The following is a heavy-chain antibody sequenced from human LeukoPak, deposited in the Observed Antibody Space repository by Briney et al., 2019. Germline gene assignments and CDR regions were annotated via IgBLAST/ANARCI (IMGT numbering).Heavy chain of an antibody. CDR2: IPGSGGST. CDR3: AKGTYYYGSGSYYNLLS. J-gene: IGHJ5*02. Sequence: GGSLRLSCAASGFTFSSYAMSWVRQAPGKGLEWVSVIPGSGGSTYYADSVKGRFTISRDKSKNTLYVQMNSLRAEDTAVYFCAKGTYYYGSGSYYNLLSWGQGTLVTVSS. V-gene: IGHV3-23*01. D-gene: IGHD3-10*01. CDR1: GFTFSSYA.